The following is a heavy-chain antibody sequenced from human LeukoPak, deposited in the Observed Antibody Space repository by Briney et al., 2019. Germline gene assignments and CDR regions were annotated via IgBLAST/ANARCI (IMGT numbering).Heavy chain of an antibody. CDR2: ISSSGSTI. Sequence: GGSLRLSCAASGFTFSDYYMSWIRQAPGQGLEWVSYISSSGSTIYYADSVKGRFTISRDNAKNSLYLQMNSLRAEDTAVYYCARGTPDTAMVIRLDAFDIWGQGTMVTVSS. V-gene: IGHV3-11*01. CDR1: GFTFSDYY. D-gene: IGHD5-18*01. CDR3: ARGTPDTAMVIRLDAFDI. J-gene: IGHJ3*02.